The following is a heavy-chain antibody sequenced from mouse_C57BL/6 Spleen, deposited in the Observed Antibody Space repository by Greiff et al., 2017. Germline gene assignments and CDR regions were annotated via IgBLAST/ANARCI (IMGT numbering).Heavy chain of an antibody. CDR2: IYPGSGST. V-gene: IGHV1-55*01. CDR3: ARSDYYGSRDVEAWFAY. J-gene: IGHJ3*01. Sequence: VQLQQPGAELVKPGASVKMSCKASGYTFTSYWINWVKQRPGQGLEWIGDIYPGSGSTNYNEKFKGKATLTVDTSSSTAYMQLSSLTSEDSAVYYCARSDYYGSRDVEAWFAYWGQGTLVTVSA. CDR1: GYTFTSYW. D-gene: IGHD1-1*01.